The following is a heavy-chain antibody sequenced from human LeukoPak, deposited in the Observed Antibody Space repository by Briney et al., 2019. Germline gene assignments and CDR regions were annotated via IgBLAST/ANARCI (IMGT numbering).Heavy chain of an antibody. CDR1: GFPFSDYS. CDR2: IGISSGNT. Sequence: GGSLRLSCTASGFPFSDYSMNWVRQAPGKGLEWISYIGISSGNTKYADSVRGRLTTSADTAKNSLYLQMNSLRDEDTDVYYFARDHNYAFDNWGQGTLVSVSS. J-gene: IGHJ4*02. CDR3: ARDHNYAFDN. V-gene: IGHV3-48*02. D-gene: IGHD1-1*01.